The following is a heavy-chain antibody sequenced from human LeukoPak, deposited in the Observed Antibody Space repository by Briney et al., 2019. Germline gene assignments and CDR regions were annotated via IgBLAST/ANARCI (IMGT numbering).Heavy chain of an antibody. CDR1: GGSMSSSSYY. V-gene: IGHV4-39*01. J-gene: IGHJ4*02. D-gene: IGHD3-22*01. CDR3: ARQVYDSSGYSTDFDY. Sequence: SETLSLTCTVSGGSMSSSSYYWGWIRQAPGKGLEWIGSIYYSGTTYHNPSLKSRVTISVDKSKNQFSLKLSSVTAADTAVYYCARQVYDSSGYSTDFDYWGQGTLVTVSS. CDR2: IYYSGTT.